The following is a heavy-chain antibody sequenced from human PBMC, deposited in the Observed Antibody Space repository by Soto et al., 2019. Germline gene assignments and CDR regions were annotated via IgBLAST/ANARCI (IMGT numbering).Heavy chain of an antibody. CDR1: CGSFSGYY. Sequence: SETLSLTCAVYCGSFSGYYCSWIRQPPGKGLEWIGEINHSGSTNYNPSLKSRVTLSVDTSKNQFSLKLSSVTAADTAVYYCARGRSGYDLIGYDYYCYLMSVWGKGTTVTVS. CDR3: ARGRSGYDLIGYDYYCYLMSV. J-gene: IGHJ6*03. D-gene: IGHD5-12*01. CDR2: INHSGST. V-gene: IGHV4-34*01.